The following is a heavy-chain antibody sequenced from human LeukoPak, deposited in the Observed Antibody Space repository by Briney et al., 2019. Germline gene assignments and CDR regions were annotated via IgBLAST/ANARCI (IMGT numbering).Heavy chain of an antibody. J-gene: IGHJ5*02. CDR2: IYPGDSDT. CDR1: GYSFTSYW. D-gene: IGHD6-19*01. V-gene: IGHV5-51*01. CDR3: ARLGLVRVTYNWFDP. Sequence: GESLKISCKGSGYSFTSYWIGWVRQMPGKGLEWMGIIYPGDSDTRYSPSFQGQVTISADKSISTAYLQWSSLKASDTAMYYCARLGLVRVTYNWFDPWGQGTLVTVSP.